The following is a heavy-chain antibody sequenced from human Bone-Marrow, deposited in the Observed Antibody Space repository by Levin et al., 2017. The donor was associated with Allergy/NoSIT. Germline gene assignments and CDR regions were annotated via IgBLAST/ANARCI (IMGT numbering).Heavy chain of an antibody. D-gene: IGHD5-12*01. J-gene: IGHJ4*02. CDR2: IKEDGTEK. CDR1: GFSISTLW. CDR3: VRGHYDSH. Sequence: GESLKISCAVPGFSISTLWMNWVRQAPGKGLEWVANIKEDGTEKNYVDSVKGRFTISRDNAKRSLFLQMNSLRVEDTAVYYCVRGHYDSHWGQGTLVTVSS. V-gene: IGHV3-7*04.